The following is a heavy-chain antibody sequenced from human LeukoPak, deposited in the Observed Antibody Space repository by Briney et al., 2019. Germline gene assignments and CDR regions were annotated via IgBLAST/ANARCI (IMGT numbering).Heavy chain of an antibody. CDR1: GYTFTSYY. CDR2: INPSGGST. Sequence: ASVKVSCKPSGYTFTSYYMHWVRQAPGQGLEWMGIINPSGGSTSYAQKFQGRVTMTRDTSTSTVYMELSSLRSEDTAVYYCARVKPNYYDSSAYGTFDIWGQGTMVTVSS. D-gene: IGHD3-22*01. J-gene: IGHJ3*02. V-gene: IGHV1-46*01. CDR3: ARVKPNYYDSSAYGTFDI.